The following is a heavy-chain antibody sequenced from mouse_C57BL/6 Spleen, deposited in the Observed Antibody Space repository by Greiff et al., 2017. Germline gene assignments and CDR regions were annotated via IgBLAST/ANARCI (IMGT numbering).Heavy chain of an antibody. J-gene: IGHJ2*01. CDR2: IDPSDSET. Sequence: QVQLQQPGAELVRPGSSVKLSCKASGYTFTSYWMNWVKQRPIQGLEWIGNIDPSDSETPYNQKFQDKATLTVDKSSNTAYMQLSSLTADDSAFYYCARIVGNYYFDYWGQGTTLTVSS. V-gene: IGHV1-52*01. CDR3: ARIVGNYYFDY. D-gene: IGHD2-1*01. CDR1: GYTFTSYW.